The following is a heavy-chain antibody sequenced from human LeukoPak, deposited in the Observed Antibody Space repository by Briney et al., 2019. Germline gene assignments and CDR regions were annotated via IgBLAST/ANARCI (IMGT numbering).Heavy chain of an antibody. CDR3: ARGNDYGDYEDY. J-gene: IGHJ4*02. V-gene: IGHV3-9*01. D-gene: IGHD4-17*01. CDR1: GFIFNNYA. CDR2: ISWNSGSI. Sequence: PGRSLRLSCAGSGFIFNNYAMHWVRQPPGKGLEWVSGISWNSGSIDYADSVKGRFTISRDNAKNSLYLQMNSLRAEDTAVYYCARGNDYGDYEDYWGQGTLVTVSS.